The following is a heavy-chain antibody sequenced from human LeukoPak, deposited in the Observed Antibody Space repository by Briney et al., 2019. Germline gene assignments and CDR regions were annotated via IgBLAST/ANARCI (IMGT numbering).Heavy chain of an antibody. D-gene: IGHD3-3*01. V-gene: IGHV3-43*02. Sequence: PGGSLRLSCAASGFTLDDYAMHWVRQAPGKGLEWVSLISGDGGSTYYADSVKGRFTISRDNSKNSLYLQMNSLRTEDTALYYCAKDMAYDFWSGPFDYWGQGTLVTVSS. CDR1: GFTLDDYA. J-gene: IGHJ4*02. CDR2: ISGDGGST. CDR3: AKDMAYDFWSGPFDY.